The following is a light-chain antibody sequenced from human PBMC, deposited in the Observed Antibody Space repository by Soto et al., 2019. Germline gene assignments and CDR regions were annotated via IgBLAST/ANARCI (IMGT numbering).Light chain of an antibody. CDR3: QQLSSYPST. V-gene: IGKV1-9*01. J-gene: IGKJ4*01. CDR2: AAS. CDR1: QGIGSY. Sequence: IQLTQSPSSLSASVGDRVTITCRASQGIGSYLAWYQQKPGEAPKLLIYAASTLQSGVPSRFSGSGSGTDFDLTISSLQDEDFATYYCQQLSSYPSTFGGGTKVEIK.